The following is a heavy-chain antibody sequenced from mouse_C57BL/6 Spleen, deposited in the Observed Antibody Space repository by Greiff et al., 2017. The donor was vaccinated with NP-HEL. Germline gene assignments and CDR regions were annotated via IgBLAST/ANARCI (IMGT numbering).Heavy chain of an antibody. J-gene: IGHJ2*01. CDR1: GFTFSSYA. Sequence: EVHLVESGGGLVKPGGSLKLSCAASGFTFSSYAMSWVRQTPEKRLEWVATISDGGSYTYYPDNVKGRFTISRDNAKNNLYQQMSHLKSEDTAMYYCARGSTLFDYWGQGTTLTVSS. CDR3: ARGSTLFDY. CDR2: ISDGGSYT. D-gene: IGHD5-1*01. V-gene: IGHV5-4*01.